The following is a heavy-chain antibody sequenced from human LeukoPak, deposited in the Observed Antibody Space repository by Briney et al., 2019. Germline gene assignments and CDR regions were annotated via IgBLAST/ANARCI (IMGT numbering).Heavy chain of an antibody. V-gene: IGHV4-34*01. CDR1: GGSFSGYY. CDR2: INHSGST. D-gene: IGHD5-24*01. J-gene: IGHJ4*02. Sequence: SETLSLTCAVYGGSFSGYYWSWIRQPPGKGLEWIREINHSGSTNYNPSLKSRVTISVDTSKNQFSLKLSSVTAADTAVYYCARGRRWLQFGATFDYWGQGTLVTVSS. CDR3: ARGRRWLQFGATFDY.